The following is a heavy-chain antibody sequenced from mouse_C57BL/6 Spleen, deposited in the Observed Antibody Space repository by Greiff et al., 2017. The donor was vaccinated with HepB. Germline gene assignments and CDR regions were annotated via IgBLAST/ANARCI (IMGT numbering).Heavy chain of an antibody. CDR1: GYTFTSYW. D-gene: IGHD1-1*01. Sequence: VKLQQPGAELVRPGSSVKLSCKASGYTFTSYWMHWVKQRPIQGLEWIGNIDPSDSETHYNQKFKDKATLTVDKSSSTAYMQLSSLTSEDSAVYYCARRGGSSPWYFDVWGTGTTVTVSS. V-gene: IGHV1-52*01. CDR3: ARRGGSSPWYFDV. J-gene: IGHJ1*03. CDR2: IDPSDSET.